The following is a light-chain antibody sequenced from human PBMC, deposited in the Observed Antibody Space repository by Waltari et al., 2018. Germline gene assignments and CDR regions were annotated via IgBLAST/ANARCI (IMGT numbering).Light chain of an antibody. Sequence: DIQMTQSPSSLSASVGDRVTITCRASQSISTYLNWYQQKPGKAPKLLIYAASSLQSAVPSTFSGSGSGTDFTLTISSLQPEDFATYYCQQSYSTPRTLGQGTKLEIK. V-gene: IGKV1-39*01. J-gene: IGKJ2*01. CDR1: QSISTY. CDR2: AAS. CDR3: QQSYSTPRT.